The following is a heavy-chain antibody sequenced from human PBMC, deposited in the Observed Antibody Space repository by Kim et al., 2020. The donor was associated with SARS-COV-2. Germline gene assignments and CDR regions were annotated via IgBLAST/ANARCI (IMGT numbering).Heavy chain of an antibody. D-gene: IGHD6-19*01. J-gene: IGHJ3*02. CDR2: IYYSGST. CDR1: GGSISSSSYY. V-gene: IGHV4-39*01. CDR3: ANIFSSGWYLGVAFDI. Sequence: SETLSLTCTVSGGSISSSSYYWGWIRQPPGKGLEWIGSIYYSGSTYYNPSLKSRVTISVDTSKNQFSLKLSSVTAADTAVYYCANIFSSGWYLGVAFDIWGQGTMVTVSS.